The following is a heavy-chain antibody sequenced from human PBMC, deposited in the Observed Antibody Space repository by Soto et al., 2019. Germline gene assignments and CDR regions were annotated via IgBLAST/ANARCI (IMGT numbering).Heavy chain of an antibody. Sequence: SETLSLTCAVYGGSFSGYYWSWIRQPPGKGLEWIGEINHSGSTNYNPSLKSRVTISVDTSKNQFSLKLSSVTAADTAVYYCARGRSYNDFWSAFIPRLDNYGMDVWGQGTTVTVSS. CDR1: GGSFSGYY. J-gene: IGHJ6*02. CDR3: ARGRSYNDFWSAFIPRLDNYGMDV. CDR2: INHSGST. V-gene: IGHV4-34*01. D-gene: IGHD3-3*01.